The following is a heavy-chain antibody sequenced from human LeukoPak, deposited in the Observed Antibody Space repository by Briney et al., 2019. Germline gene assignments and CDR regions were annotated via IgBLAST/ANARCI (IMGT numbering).Heavy chain of an antibody. CDR1: GGSISSDRFY. J-gene: IGHJ4*02. CDR2: IKSSNT. Sequence: PSETLSLTCTVSGGSISSDRFYWTWVRQPAGKVLEWIGRIKSSNTNYNPSLKSPVSISLDTSTNQFSLKLSSLTAADTAVYYCARVPDWTYVPDYWGQGTLVTVSS. V-gene: IGHV4-61*02. CDR3: ARVPDWTYVPDY. D-gene: IGHD3-16*01.